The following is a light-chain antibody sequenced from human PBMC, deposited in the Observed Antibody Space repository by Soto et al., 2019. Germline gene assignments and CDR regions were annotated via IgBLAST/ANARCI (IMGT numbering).Light chain of an antibody. J-gene: IGLJ2*01. V-gene: IGLV1-40*01. Sequence: QSVLTQPPSVSGVPGQRVTISCTGSSSNIGAHYDVHWYQQLPGTAPKLLIYGNSNRPSGVPDRFSGSKSGTSASLAITGLQAEDEADYYCQSYDRSLSGVVFGGGTKLTVL. CDR3: QSYDRSLSGVV. CDR2: GNS. CDR1: SSNIGAHYD.